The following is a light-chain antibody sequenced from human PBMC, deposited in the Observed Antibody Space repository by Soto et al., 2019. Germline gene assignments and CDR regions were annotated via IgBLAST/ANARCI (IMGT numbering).Light chain of an antibody. V-gene: IGKV1-33*01. CDR2: DAS. Sequence: DIQMTQSPSSLSASVGDRVTITCQASQDISNYLNWYQQKPGKAPKLLIYDASNLETGVPSSFSGSRSGTDYTLTIGSLQPEDFATYYCQQLNGPPWTFGQGTKVDIK. CDR3: QQLNGPPWT. J-gene: IGKJ1*01. CDR1: QDISNY.